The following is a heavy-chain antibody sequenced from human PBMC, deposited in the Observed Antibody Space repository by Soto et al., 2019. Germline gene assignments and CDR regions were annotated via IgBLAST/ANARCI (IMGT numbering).Heavy chain of an antibody. D-gene: IGHD3-3*01. CDR2: INVASGNT. Sequence: ASVKVSCKTSGYTFSSYAIHWVRQAPGQGLEWMGWINVASGNTRYSQKFQDRVTITRDTSASSAYMELSSLRSEDTAVYYCAREHDFWSHYAYDMWGQGTMGTVS. J-gene: IGHJ3*02. CDR1: GYTFSSYA. V-gene: IGHV1-3*01. CDR3: AREHDFWSHYAYDM.